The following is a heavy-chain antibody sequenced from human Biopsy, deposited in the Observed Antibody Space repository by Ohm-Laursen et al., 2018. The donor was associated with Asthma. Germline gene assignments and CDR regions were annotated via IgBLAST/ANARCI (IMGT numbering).Heavy chain of an antibody. D-gene: IGHD4-23*01. CDR3: ARAYGGSFFSGSFDI. CDR1: GFTVSTNV. Sequence: SLRLSCTAFGFTVSTNVMSWVRQPPGKGLEWVSVIYSGGGTYYADSVQGRVTISRDNSKNTLSLQMNSLRAEDTAVYYCARAYGGSFFSGSFDIWGQGTMVTVSS. V-gene: IGHV3-53*01. CDR2: IYSGGGT. J-gene: IGHJ3*02.